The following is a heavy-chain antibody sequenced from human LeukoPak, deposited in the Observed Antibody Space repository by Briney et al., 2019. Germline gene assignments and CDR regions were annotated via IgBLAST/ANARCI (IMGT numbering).Heavy chain of an antibody. Sequence: ASVKVSCKTSGYTFTGYFMHWVRQAPGQGLEWMGRISPNSGATNYAQKLQGRVTMTSDTSISTAYMELSSLTSDDTAVYYCARRGHDGQNDYWGQGTLVTVSS. CDR1: GYTFTGYF. J-gene: IGHJ4*02. CDR3: ARRGHDGQNDY. V-gene: IGHV1-2*06. CDR2: ISPNSGAT.